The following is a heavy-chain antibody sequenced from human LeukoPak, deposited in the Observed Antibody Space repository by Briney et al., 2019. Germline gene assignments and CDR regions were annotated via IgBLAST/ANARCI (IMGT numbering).Heavy chain of an antibody. J-gene: IGHJ6*02. CDR3: ARDSGYGNYYYGMDV. D-gene: IGHD5-12*01. CDR1: GGSISSGGYS. Sequence: SETLSLTCAVSGGSISSGGYSWSWIRQPPGKGLEWIGYIYHSGSTYYNPSLKSRVTISVDRSKNQFSLKLSSVTAADTAVYYCARDSGYGNYYYGMDVWGQGTTVTVSS. V-gene: IGHV4-30-2*01. CDR2: IYHSGST.